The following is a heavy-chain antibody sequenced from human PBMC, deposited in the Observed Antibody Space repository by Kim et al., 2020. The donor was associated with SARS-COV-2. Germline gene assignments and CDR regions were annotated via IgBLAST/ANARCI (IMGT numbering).Heavy chain of an antibody. CDR2: IYYSGST. Sequence: SETLSLTCTVSGGSVSSGSYYWSWIRQPPGKGLEWIGYIYYSGSTNYNPSLKSRVTISVDTSKNQFSLKLSSVTAADTAVYYCARDRVYWAELNVDTTGHRLATGVYYYGMDVWGQGTTVTVSS. CDR3: ARDRVYWAELNVDTTGHRLATGVYYYGMDV. CDR1: GGSVSSGSYY. D-gene: IGHD5-18*01. J-gene: IGHJ6*02. V-gene: IGHV4-61*01.